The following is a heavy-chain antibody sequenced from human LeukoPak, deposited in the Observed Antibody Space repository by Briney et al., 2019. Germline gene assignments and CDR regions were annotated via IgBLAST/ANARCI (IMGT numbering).Heavy chain of an antibody. CDR2: IAGTGGST. D-gene: IGHD3-22*01. Sequence: GGSLRLSCTASGFTFSSYAMTWVRQAPGKGLEWVSTIAGTGGSTYYADSVKGRFTISRDNSKNTLYLQMNTLRAEDTAVYYCAKDRPYYYDSSGYEAFDIWGQGTMVTVSS. V-gene: IGHV3-23*01. CDR1: GFTFSSYA. J-gene: IGHJ3*02. CDR3: AKDRPYYYDSSGYEAFDI.